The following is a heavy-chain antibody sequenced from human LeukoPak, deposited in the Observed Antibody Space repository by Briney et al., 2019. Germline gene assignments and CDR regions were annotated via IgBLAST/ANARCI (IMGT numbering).Heavy chain of an antibody. CDR3: ARSSVAVAGPNWFDP. CDR1: GFTFSSYA. J-gene: IGHJ5*02. CDR2: ISYDGSNK. D-gene: IGHD6-19*01. Sequence: PGRSLRLSCAASGFTFSSYAMHWVRQAPGKGLEWVAVISYDGSNKHYADSVKGRFTTSRDNSKNTLYLQMNSLRAEDTAVYYCARSSVAVAGPNWFDPWGQGTLVTVSS. V-gene: IGHV3-30*04.